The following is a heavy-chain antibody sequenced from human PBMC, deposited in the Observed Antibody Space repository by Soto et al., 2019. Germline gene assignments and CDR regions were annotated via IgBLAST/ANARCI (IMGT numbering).Heavy chain of an antibody. CDR2: IHHGGSS. D-gene: IGHD3-16*01. Sequence: SETLSLTCAVSGSSIGSSYYWGWIRQPPGKGLEWIGTIHHGGSSFYNPSLKSRVTMSVDTSKNQSSLKLRSVTAADTAVSFCARDWGPTPRALRWFDPGGQGPLVTVPS. V-gene: IGHV4-38-2*02. J-gene: IGHJ5*02. CDR3: ARDWGPTPRALRWFDP. CDR1: GSSIGSSYY.